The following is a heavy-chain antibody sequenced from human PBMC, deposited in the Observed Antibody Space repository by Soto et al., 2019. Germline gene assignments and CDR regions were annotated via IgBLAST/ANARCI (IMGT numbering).Heavy chain of an antibody. CDR2: IYYSGST. CDR3: ARGVVVSEFDP. D-gene: IGHD2-21*01. CDR1: GGSISSYY. J-gene: IGHJ5*02. Sequence: PSETLSLTCTVSGGSISSYYWSWIRQPPGKGLEWIGYIYYSGSTNYNPSLKSRVTISVDTSKNQFSLKLSSVTAADTDVYYCARGVVVSEFDPWGQGTPVTVSA. V-gene: IGHV4-59*01.